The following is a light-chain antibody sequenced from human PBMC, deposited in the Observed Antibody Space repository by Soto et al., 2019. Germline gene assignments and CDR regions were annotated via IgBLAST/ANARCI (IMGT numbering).Light chain of an antibody. CDR3: TSYAGSNIV. CDR1: SSDVGGYNY. CDR2: EVS. Sequence: QSALTQPPSASGSPGQSVTISCTGTSSDVGGYNYVSWYQQHPGKAPKLMISEVSKRPSGVHDRFSGSKSGNTASLTVSGLQAEDEADYYCTSYAGSNIVFGGGTKLTVL. V-gene: IGLV2-8*01. J-gene: IGLJ2*01.